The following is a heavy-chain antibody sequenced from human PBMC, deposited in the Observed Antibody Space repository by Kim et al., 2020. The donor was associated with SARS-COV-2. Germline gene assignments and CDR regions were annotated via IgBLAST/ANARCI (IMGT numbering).Heavy chain of an antibody. V-gene: IGHV7-4-1*02. Sequence: ASVKVSCKASGYTFSSYAMNWVRQAPGQGLEWMGWINTNTGNPTYAQGFTGRFVFSLDISVSTAYLQISSLKAEDTAVYYCARGGYSGYGSLYYFDYWGQGSLVTVS. J-gene: IGHJ4*02. CDR2: INTNTGNP. CDR3: ARGGYSGYGSLYYFDY. D-gene: IGHD5-12*01. CDR1: GYTFSSYA.